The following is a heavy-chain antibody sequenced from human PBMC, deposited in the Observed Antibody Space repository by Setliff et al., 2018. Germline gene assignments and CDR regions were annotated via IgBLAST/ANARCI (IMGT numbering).Heavy chain of an antibody. CDR2: INPRTGVT. V-gene: IGHV1-2*02. CDR1: GYTFTGHY. D-gene: IGHD3-10*01. CDR3: ARGTDHHGSGSYWAKDV. J-gene: IGHJ6*04. Sequence: GASVKVSCKASGYTFTGHYIHWVRQAPGQGLEWMGWINPRTGVTNYAQKFQGRVTMTRDTSITTVYMDLSSLKSDDTAVYYCARGTDHHGSGSYWAKDVWGKGTTVTVSS.